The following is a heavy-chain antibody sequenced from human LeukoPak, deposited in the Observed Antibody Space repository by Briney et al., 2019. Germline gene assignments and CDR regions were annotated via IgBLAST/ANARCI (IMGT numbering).Heavy chain of an antibody. V-gene: IGHV1-69*05. CDR2: IIPIFGTA. J-gene: IGHJ6*03. D-gene: IGHD2-2*01. CDR1: GGTFSSYA. CDR3: ATPPGGSTSPYYYYYYRDV. Sequence: SVKVSCKASGGTFSSYAISWVRQAPGQGLEWMGGIIPIFGTANYAQKFQGRVTITTDESTSTAYMELSSLRSEDTAVYYCATPPGGSTSPYYYYYYRDVGGKGTTVTVSS.